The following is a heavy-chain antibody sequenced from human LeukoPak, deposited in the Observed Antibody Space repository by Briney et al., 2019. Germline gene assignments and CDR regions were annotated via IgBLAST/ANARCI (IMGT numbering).Heavy chain of an antibody. V-gene: IGHV3-66*01. D-gene: IGHD3-22*01. CDR1: GFTVSSNY. Sequence: GGSLRLSCAASGFTVSSNYMSWVRQAPGKGLEWVSVIYSGGGTYDPDSVKGRFTISRDNSKNTLFLQMNSLRAEDTAVYYCARELTTFYYDISGYYGHAFDIWGQGTMVTVSS. CDR3: ARELTTFYYDISGYYGHAFDI. CDR2: IYSGGGT. J-gene: IGHJ3*02.